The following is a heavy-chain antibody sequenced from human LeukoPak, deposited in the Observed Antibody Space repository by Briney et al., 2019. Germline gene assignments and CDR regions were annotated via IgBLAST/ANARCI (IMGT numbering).Heavy chain of an antibody. Sequence: SETLSLTCTVSGGSISSSGYYWGWIRQPPGKGLEWIASIYYSGSTYDNPSLKSRVTISVDTSKNQLSLKLSSLTAADTAVYYCARHEYSGSYYGLSWFDPWGQGTLVTVSS. D-gene: IGHD1-26*01. CDR1: GGSISSSGYY. V-gene: IGHV4-39*01. CDR2: IYYSGST. J-gene: IGHJ5*02. CDR3: ARHEYSGSYYGLSWFDP.